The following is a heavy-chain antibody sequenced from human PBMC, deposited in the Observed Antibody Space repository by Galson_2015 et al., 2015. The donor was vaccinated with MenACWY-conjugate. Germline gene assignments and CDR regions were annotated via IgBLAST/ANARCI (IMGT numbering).Heavy chain of an antibody. V-gene: IGHV3-21*01. CDR1: GFTFSSYS. Sequence: SLRLSCAASGFTFSSYSMNWVRQAPGKGLEWVSSISSSSSYIYYADSVKGRFTISRDNAKNSLYLQMNSLRAEDTAVHYCAKGQLRFLEWLSPLTYWGQGTLVTVSS. CDR2: ISSSSSYI. J-gene: IGHJ4*02. D-gene: IGHD3-3*01. CDR3: AKGQLRFLEWLSPLTY.